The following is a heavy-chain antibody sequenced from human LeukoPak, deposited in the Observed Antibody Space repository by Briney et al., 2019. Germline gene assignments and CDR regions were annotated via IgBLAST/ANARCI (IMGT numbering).Heavy chain of an antibody. CDR2: ISAYNGNT. D-gene: IGHD3-22*01. Sequence: ASVKVSCKASGGTFSSYAISWVRQAPGQGLEWMGWISAYNGNTNYAQKLQGRVTMTTDTSTSTAYVELRSLRSDDTAVYYCARQKRTYYYDSTLDYWGQGTLVTVSS. J-gene: IGHJ4*02. CDR1: GGTFSSYA. V-gene: IGHV1-18*01. CDR3: ARQKRTYYYDSTLDY.